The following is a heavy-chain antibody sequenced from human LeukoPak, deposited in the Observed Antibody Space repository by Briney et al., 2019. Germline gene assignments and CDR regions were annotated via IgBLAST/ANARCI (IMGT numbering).Heavy chain of an antibody. Sequence: EASVKVSCKASGYTFTSYDINWVRQATGQGLEWMGWMNPNSGNTGYAQKFQGRVTITRNTSISTAYMELSSLRSEDTAVYYCARGEQGGASDYYYYYYMDVWGKGTTVTVSS. CDR3: ARGEQGGASDYYYYYYMDV. CDR2: MNPNSGNT. D-gene: IGHD4/OR15-4a*01. J-gene: IGHJ6*03. V-gene: IGHV1-8*03. CDR1: GYTFTSYD.